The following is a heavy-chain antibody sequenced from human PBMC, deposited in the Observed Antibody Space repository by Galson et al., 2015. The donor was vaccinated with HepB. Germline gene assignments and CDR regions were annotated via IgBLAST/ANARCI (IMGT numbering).Heavy chain of an antibody. CDR1: GFTFSSYS. D-gene: IGHD6-13*01. V-gene: IGHV3-21*01. CDR2: ISSSSSYI. CDR3: ARAGVAAAVPGYYYGMDV. J-gene: IGHJ6*02. Sequence: SLRLSCAASGFTFSSYSMNWVRQAPGKGLEWVSSISSSSSYIYYADSVKGRFTISRDNAKNSLYLQMNSLRAEDTAVYYCARAGVAAAVPGYYYGMDVWGQGTTVTVSS.